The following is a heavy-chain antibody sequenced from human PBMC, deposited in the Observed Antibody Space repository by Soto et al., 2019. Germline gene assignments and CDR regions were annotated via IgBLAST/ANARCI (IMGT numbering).Heavy chain of an antibody. Sequence: GASVKVSCKASGYTFTSYAIHWVRQAPGQRLEWMGWINPGNGNTEYSLRFQGRVTITRDTSADTAYMELSSLKSEDTAVYYCAAGGTRWLQSPFDYWGQGTLVTVS. D-gene: IGHD1-1*01. V-gene: IGHV1-3*01. CDR1: GYTFTSYA. CDR3: AAGGTRWLQSPFDY. CDR2: INPGNGNT. J-gene: IGHJ4*02.